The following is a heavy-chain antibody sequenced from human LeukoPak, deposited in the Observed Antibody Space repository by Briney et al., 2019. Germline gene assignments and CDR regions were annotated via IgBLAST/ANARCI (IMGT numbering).Heavy chain of an antibody. D-gene: IGHD2-2*01. CDR2: INHSGST. Sequence: KASETLSLTCAVYGGSFSGYYWSWIRQPPGKGLEWIGEINHSGSTNYNPSLKSRVTISVDTSKNQFSLKLSSVTAADTAVYYCARGGRIRYCSTSCLKKGDYFDYWGQGTLVTVSS. CDR3: ARGGRIRYCSTSCLKKGDYFDY. CDR1: GGSFSGYY. V-gene: IGHV4-34*01. J-gene: IGHJ4*02.